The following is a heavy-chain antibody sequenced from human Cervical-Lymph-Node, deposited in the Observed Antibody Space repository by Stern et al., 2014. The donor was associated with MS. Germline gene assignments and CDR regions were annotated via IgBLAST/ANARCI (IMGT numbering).Heavy chain of an antibody. J-gene: IGHJ6*02. D-gene: IGHD2-2*01. V-gene: IGHV1-69*01. Sequence: QLVQSGSVVRKPGSSVNVSCKASGGTFRNFAVNWVRQAPGQGLEWVGGIIPVFGTPTYAQKFQGRVTIISDESTSIVYVELSSLTTEDTAIYFCASAHPATRRGYKGMNVWGQGTTIAVSS. CDR3: ASAHPATRRGYKGMNV. CDR1: GGTFRNFA. CDR2: IIPVFGTP.